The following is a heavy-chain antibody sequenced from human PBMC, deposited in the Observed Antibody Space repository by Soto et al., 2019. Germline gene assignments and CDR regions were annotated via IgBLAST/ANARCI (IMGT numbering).Heavy chain of an antibody. D-gene: IGHD6-19*01. CDR1: GFTFSSYS. J-gene: IGHJ6*02. CDR3: ARDWKAVAGFPYYYYGMDV. Sequence: GSLSLCCAASGFTFSSYSVNWVRQAPGRGLEWVSSISSSSSYIYYADSVKGRFTISRDNAKNSLYLQMNRLRAEDTAVYYCARDWKAVAGFPYYYYGMDVWGQGTTVTVSS. CDR2: ISSSSSYI. V-gene: IGHV3-21*01.